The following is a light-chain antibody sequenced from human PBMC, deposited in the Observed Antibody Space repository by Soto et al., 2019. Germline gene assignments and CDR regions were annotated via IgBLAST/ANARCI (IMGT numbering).Light chain of an antibody. CDR2: EGS. V-gene: IGLV2-23*01. Sequence: QSALTQPASVSGSPGQSITISCTGTSSDVGSYNLVSWYQQHPGKAPKLMIYEGSKRPSGVSNRFSASKSDNTASLTISGLQAEDEADYFCCSYVSGGTYVFGAGTKLTVL. CDR1: SSDVGSYNL. CDR3: CSYVSGGTYV. J-gene: IGLJ1*01.